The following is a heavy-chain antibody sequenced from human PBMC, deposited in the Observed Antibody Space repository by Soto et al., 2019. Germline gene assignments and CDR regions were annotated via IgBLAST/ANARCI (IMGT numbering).Heavy chain of an antibody. V-gene: IGHV3-23*01. CDR3: ANWDCSGGSCYRQYFQH. Sequence: GSLRLSCAASGFTVSSNYMSWVRQAPGKGLEWVSAISGSGGSTYYADSVKGRFTISRDNSKNTLYLQMNSLRAEDTAVYYCANWDCSGGSCYRQYFQHWGQGTLVTVSS. D-gene: IGHD2-15*01. CDR2: ISGSGGST. J-gene: IGHJ1*01. CDR1: GFTVSSNY.